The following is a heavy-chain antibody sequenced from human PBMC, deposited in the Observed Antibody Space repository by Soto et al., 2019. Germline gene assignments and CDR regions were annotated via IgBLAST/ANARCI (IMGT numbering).Heavy chain of an antibody. D-gene: IGHD1-1*01. CDR1: GGYISGYY. CDR2: VYDSGT. V-gene: IGHV4-59*01. J-gene: IGHJ6*01. Sequence: QRQLQESGPGLVKPSETLSLICTVSGGYISGYYWNWIRQPPGKGLEWIGFVYDSGTSYKASLTSRISISIDPSKTQFSLTPISVTAADTAVHYCASTLEGAGSYSYHMWGQGIMVTVSS. CDR3: ASTLEGAGSYSYHM.